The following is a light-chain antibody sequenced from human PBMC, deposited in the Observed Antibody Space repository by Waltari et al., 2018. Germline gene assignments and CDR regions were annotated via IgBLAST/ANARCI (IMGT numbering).Light chain of an antibody. Sequence: EIVMTQSPANLSVSPGERATLSCRASQSLNTNLAWYQQKAGQAPRLLIYGASTRATGIPARFRGRRSGTEFTLTISSLQSEDLAVYYCQQYNSWPPYTFGQGTKLEIK. CDR2: GAS. J-gene: IGKJ2*01. V-gene: IGKV3-15*01. CDR1: QSLNTN. CDR3: QQYNSWPPYT.